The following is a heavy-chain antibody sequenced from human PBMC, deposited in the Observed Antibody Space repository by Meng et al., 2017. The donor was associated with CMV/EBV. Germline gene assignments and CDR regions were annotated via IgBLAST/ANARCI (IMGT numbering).Heavy chain of an antibody. Sequence: GESLKISCAASGFTFSSYEMNWVRQAPGKGLEWVSYISSSGSTIYYADSVKGRFTISRDNAKNSLYLQMNSLRAEDTAVYYCARDLTGQYCSSTSCYQDDWGQGTLATVSS. J-gene: IGHJ4*02. CDR1: GFTFSSYE. CDR3: ARDLTGQYCSSTSCYQDD. V-gene: IGHV3-48*03. D-gene: IGHD2-2*01. CDR2: ISSSGSTI.